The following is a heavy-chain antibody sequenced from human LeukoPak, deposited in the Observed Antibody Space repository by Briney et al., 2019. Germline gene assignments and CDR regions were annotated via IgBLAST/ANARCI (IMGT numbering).Heavy chain of an antibody. J-gene: IGHJ4*02. CDR1: GFTFRDHW. V-gene: IGHV3-7*01. CDR2: IKENGSET. Sequence: GGSLRLSCEASGFTFRDHWMSWVRQAPGKGLEWVANIKENGSETVYVDSVKGRFTISRDNARNSVSLQMNNLRAGDTAIYYCADPGVGFWGQGTLVTVSS. D-gene: IGHD1-26*01. CDR3: ADPGVGF.